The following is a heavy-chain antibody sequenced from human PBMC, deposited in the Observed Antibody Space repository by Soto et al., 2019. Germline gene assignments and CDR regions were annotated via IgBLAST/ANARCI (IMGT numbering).Heavy chain of an antibody. CDR3: ANSMGSSGYIWFDP. CDR1: GYTFTGHY. CDR2: INPNNGDT. D-gene: IGHD3-22*01. J-gene: IGHJ5*02. V-gene: IGHV1-2*02. Sequence: ASVKVSCKASGYTFTGHYIHWVRQAPGQGLEWMGWINPNNGDTNYAQKFQGRVTMTRDTSISTAYMELSRLRSDDTAMYYCANSMGSSGYIWFDPWGQGTQVTVYS.